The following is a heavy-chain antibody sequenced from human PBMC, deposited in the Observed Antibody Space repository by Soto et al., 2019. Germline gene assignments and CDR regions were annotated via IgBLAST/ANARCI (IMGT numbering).Heavy chain of an antibody. Sequence: SETLSLTCTVSGGSISSSSYYWGWIRQPPGKGLEWIGSIYYSGSTYYNPSLKSRVTISVDTSKNQFSLKLSSVTAADTAVYYCARQNQLENDYWGQGTLVTVSS. CDR2: IYYSGST. D-gene: IGHD6-6*01. J-gene: IGHJ4*02. V-gene: IGHV4-39*01. CDR1: GGSISSSSYY. CDR3: ARQNQLENDY.